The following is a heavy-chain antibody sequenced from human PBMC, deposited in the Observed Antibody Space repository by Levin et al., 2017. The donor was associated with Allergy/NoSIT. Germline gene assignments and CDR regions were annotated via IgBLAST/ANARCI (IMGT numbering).Heavy chain of an antibody. CDR3: ASSRPTYYDYVWGSYLLDAFDI. D-gene: IGHD3-16*02. J-gene: IGHJ3*02. Sequence: SQTLSLTCTVSGGSISSGGYYWSRLRPHPGKGLEWIGYIYYSGSTYYNPSLKSRVTISVDTSKNQFSLKLSSVTAADTAVYYCASSRPTYYDYVWGSYLLDAFDIWGQGTMVTVSS. CDR2: IYYSGST. V-gene: IGHV4-31*03. CDR1: GGSISSGGYY.